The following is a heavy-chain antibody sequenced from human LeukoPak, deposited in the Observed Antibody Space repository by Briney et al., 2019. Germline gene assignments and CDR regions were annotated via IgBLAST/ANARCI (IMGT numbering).Heavy chain of an antibody. D-gene: IGHD3-3*01. Sequence: PGGSLRLSCAASGFTFSSYSMNWVRQAPGKGLEWVSYISSSSTIYYADSVKGRFTISRDNAKDSLYLQMNSLRAEDTAVYYCASGFWSGYFDYWGQGTLVTVSS. CDR1: GFTFSSYS. J-gene: IGHJ4*02. V-gene: IGHV3-48*01. CDR2: ISSSSTI. CDR3: ASGFWSGYFDY.